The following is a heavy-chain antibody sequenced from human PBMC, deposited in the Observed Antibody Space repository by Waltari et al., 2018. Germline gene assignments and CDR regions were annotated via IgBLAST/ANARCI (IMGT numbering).Heavy chain of an antibody. CDR2: KSGDSVRT. CDR1: GSIFSSYA. D-gene: IGHD3-3*01. J-gene: IGHJ6*02. Sequence: EVQLLESGGDLVQPGESLRLSCVASGSIFSSYAMTWVRPAPGKGLEGVARKSGDSVRTYYADSVRGLFTSFRDNSKDTVYLQMDRLRGEDGGLYFCAKGHSGSPTIFGVIYYGLEVWGQGTTVTVSS. CDR3: AKGHSGSPTIFGVIYYGLEV. V-gene: IGHV3-23*01.